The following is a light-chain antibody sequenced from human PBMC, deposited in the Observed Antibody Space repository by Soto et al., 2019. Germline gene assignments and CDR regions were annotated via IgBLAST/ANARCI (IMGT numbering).Light chain of an antibody. V-gene: IGKV3-11*01. J-gene: IGKJ5*01. CDR2: DAS. Sequence: EIVLTQSPATLSLSPGERATLSCRASQSISSYLAWFQQKPGQAPRLLIYDASNRATDIPARFSGSGSGTDFTLTISSLEPEDFAVYYCQQRDTWVTFGQGTRLEIK. CDR3: QQRDTWVT. CDR1: QSISSY.